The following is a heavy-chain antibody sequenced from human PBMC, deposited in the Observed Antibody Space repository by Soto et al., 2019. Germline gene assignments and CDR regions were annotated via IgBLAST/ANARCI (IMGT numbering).Heavy chain of an antibody. CDR3: AHRAGISWSRSYNWFDP. V-gene: IGHV2-5*02. J-gene: IGHJ5*02. CDR2: IYWDDAK. Sequence: QITLKESGPTLVNPTQTLTLTCTFSGFSLSTSGVGVGWIRPPPGKALEWLVLIYWDDAKRYSPSLKSRLTITKDTSKNRVVRTRTNMDPVDTATYYCAHRAGISWSRSYNWFDPWGQGALVTVSS. CDR1: GFSLSTSGVG. D-gene: IGHD6-13*01.